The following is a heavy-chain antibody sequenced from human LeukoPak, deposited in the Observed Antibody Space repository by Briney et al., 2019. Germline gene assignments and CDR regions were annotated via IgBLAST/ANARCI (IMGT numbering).Heavy chain of an antibody. J-gene: IGHJ5*02. CDR3: AKDRCSGYSCYSPNL. Sequence: GGSLRLSCAASGFTFSSYSMNWVHQAPGKGLEWVSSISSTGSYIYYTDSMKGRFTISRDNAKNSLYLQMNSLRAEDTAVYYCAKDRCSGYSCYSPNLWGQGTLVTVSS. CDR1: GFTFSSYS. CDR2: ISSTGSYI. D-gene: IGHD2-15*01. V-gene: IGHV3-21*01.